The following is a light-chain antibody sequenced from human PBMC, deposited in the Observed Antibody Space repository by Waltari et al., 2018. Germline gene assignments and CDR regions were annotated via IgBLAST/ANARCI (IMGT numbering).Light chain of an antibody. CDR2: DDS. CDR1: NIGSKS. V-gene: IGLV3-21*02. J-gene: IGLJ2*01. CDR3: QVWDGSTDVV. Sequence: SYVLTQPPSVSVAPGQTARVTCGGNNIGSKSVHWYQQRPGQAPILVLYDDSNRPSGIPDLFSGSNSGNTATLTISRVEAGDEADYYCQVWDGSTDVVFGGGTKLTVL.